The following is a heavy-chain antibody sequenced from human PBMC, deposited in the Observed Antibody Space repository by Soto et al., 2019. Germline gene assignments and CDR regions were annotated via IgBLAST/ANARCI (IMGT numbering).Heavy chain of an antibody. CDR2: ISSSGSTI. CDR3: ARGFYVFSLMVGDAFDI. V-gene: IGHV3-11*01. J-gene: IGHJ3*02. Sequence: QVQLVESGGGLVKPGGSLRLSCAASGFTFSDYYMSWIRHAPGKGLEWVSYISSSGSTIYYADSVKGRFTISRDNAKNSLSLQMNSLRAEDTAVYYWARGFYVFSLMVGDAFDIWGQGTMVTVSS. D-gene: IGHD2-8*01. CDR1: GFTFSDYY.